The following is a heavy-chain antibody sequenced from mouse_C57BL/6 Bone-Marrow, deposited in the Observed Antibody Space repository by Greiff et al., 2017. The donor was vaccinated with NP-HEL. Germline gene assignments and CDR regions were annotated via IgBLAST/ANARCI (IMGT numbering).Heavy chain of an antibody. J-gene: IGHJ4*01. Sequence: QVQLQQPGTELVKPGASVKLSCKASGYTFTSYWMHWVKQRPGQGLEWIGNINPSNGGTNYNEKFKSKATLTVDKSSSTAYMQLSSLTSEDSAVYYCARSGYYYGSRDYAMDYWGQGTSVTVSS. V-gene: IGHV1-53*01. CDR3: ARSGYYYGSRDYAMDY. D-gene: IGHD1-1*01. CDR1: GYTFTSYW. CDR2: INPSNGGT.